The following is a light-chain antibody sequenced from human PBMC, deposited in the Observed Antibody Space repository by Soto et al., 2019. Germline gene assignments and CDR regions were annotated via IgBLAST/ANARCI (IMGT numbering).Light chain of an antibody. Sequence: DLQMTQSPSTLSASVGDRVSITCRASQSISTWLAWYQQIPGKAPKVLIYDASSLASVVPSGFSGSGSGTEFTLTISSLQPDYFANDYCQQYNNFPYTFGPGTKVDSK. CDR3: QQYNNFPYT. CDR1: QSISTW. J-gene: IGKJ3*01. V-gene: IGKV1-5*01. CDR2: DAS.